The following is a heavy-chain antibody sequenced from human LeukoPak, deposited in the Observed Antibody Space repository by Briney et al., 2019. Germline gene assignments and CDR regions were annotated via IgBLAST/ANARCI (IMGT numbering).Heavy chain of an antibody. CDR3: AGGQGYLIEY. V-gene: IGHV3-7*01. J-gene: IGHJ4*02. CDR1: GFTFCSYW. CDR2: IKQDGSVK. Sequence: PGGALRLSCAASGFTFCSYWVKWGRQAPGEGLGWVAIIKQDGSVKHYVDSVRGRLTISRDNVENLLYLQMNSLRAEDAAVYYCAGGQGYLIEYWGQGTLVTVSS. D-gene: IGHD2-15*01.